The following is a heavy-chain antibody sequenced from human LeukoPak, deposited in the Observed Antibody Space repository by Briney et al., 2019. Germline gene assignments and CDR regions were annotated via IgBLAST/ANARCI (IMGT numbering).Heavy chain of an antibody. Sequence: SETLSLTCTVSGVSISSYYWSWIRQPPGKGLEWIGYIYYSGSTNYNPSLKSRVTISVDTSKNQFSLKLSSVTAADTAVYYCARGIGYFDWLLHNYYYYYGMDVWGQGTTVTVSS. CDR2: IYYSGST. V-gene: IGHV4-59*01. CDR3: ARGIGYFDWLLHNYYYYYGMDV. D-gene: IGHD3-9*01. CDR1: GVSISSYY. J-gene: IGHJ6*02.